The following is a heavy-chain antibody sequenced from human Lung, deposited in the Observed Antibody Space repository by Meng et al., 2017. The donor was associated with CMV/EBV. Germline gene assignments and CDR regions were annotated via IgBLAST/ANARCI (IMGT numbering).Heavy chain of an antibody. CDR3: AGEHTTSGPPYNWFDP. J-gene: IGHJ5*02. V-gene: IGHV4-39*07. CDR1: DGSITNRNYY. D-gene: IGHD2/OR15-2a*01. Sequence: QLRLRESGPGLLKPSETLSLTCSVSDGSITNRNYYWDWIRQPPGKGLEWIGSIYYTGLTYKNPSLKSRVTISVDTSKNQFSLTLTSVTAADTAVYYCAGEHTTSGPPYNWFDPWGQGTLVTVSS. CDR2: IYYTGLT.